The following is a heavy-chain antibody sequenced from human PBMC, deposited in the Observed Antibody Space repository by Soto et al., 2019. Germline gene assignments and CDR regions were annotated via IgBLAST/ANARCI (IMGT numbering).Heavy chain of an antibody. CDR1: GGSISSSTYY. Sequence: SETLSLTCTVSGGSISSSTYYWGWMRQPPGKGLEWIASFFIGGNTYYNPSLKSRVTISIDMSKNQFSLKLSSVTAADTAIYYCATSGYCTSTSCYSFDYWGQGALVTVSS. V-gene: IGHV4-39*01. CDR3: ATSGYCTSTSCYSFDY. CDR2: FFIGGNT. J-gene: IGHJ4*02. D-gene: IGHD2-2*01.